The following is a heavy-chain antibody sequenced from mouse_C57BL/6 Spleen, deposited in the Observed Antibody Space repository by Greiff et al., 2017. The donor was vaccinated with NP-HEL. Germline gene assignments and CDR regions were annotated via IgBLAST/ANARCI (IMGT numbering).Heavy chain of an antibody. CDR3: ARRGYGSSLAY. Sequence: QVQLQQPGAELVKPGASVKMSCKASGYTFTSYWITWVKQRPGQGLEWIGDIYPGSGSTNYNEKFKSKATLTVDSSSSTAYMQLSSLTSEDSAVYYCARRGYGSSLAYWGQGTLVTVSA. CDR1: GYTFTSYW. D-gene: IGHD1-1*01. J-gene: IGHJ3*01. V-gene: IGHV1-55*01. CDR2: IYPGSGST.